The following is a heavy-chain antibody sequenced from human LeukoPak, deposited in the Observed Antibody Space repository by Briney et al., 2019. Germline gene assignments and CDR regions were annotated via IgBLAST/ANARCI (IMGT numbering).Heavy chain of an antibody. CDR3: ARTNYYGSGPARFMDV. V-gene: IGHV3-23*01. D-gene: IGHD3-10*01. J-gene: IGHJ6*03. CDR2: TVGGRPDT. Sequence: GGSLRLSCAASGFTFINYAMSWVRQTPGKGLEWVSATVGGRPDTYHADSVRGRFTVSRDNSMNTLYLQMNSLRAEDTAVYYCARTNYYGSGPARFMDVWGKGTTVTVSS. CDR1: GFTFINYA.